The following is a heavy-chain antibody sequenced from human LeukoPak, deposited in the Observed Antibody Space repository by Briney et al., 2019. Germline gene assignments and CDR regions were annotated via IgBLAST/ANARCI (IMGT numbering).Heavy chain of an antibody. J-gene: IGHJ4*02. Sequence: ASVKVSCKASGYTFTSYYMHWVRQAPGQGLEWMGIINPSGGSTSYAQKFQGRVTMTRDASISTAYMELSSLTSDDTAVYYCAREGDHTGYDYLPLDYWGQGTLVTVSS. CDR1: GYTFTSYY. V-gene: IGHV1-46*01. CDR3: AREGDHTGYDYLPLDY. CDR2: INPSGGST. D-gene: IGHD5-12*01.